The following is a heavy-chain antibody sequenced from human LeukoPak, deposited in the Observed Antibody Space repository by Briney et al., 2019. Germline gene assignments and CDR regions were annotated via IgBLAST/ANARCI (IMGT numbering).Heavy chain of an antibody. CDR1: GFTFSSYG. D-gene: IGHD3-10*01. Sequence: GGTLRLSCAASGFTFSSYGMHWVRQAPGKGLEWVAVIWYDGSNKYYADSVKGRFTISRDNSKNTLYLQMNSLRGEDTAVYYCAKQTITMLRGVVGEGLDYWGQGTLVTVSS. CDR3: AKQTITMLRGVVGEGLDY. CDR2: IWYDGSNK. J-gene: IGHJ4*02. V-gene: IGHV3-33*06.